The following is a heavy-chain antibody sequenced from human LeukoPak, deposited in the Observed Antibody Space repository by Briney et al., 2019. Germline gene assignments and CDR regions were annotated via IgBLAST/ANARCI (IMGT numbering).Heavy chain of an antibody. CDR1: EFVFSDYY. CDR2: ISSGGNTK. Sequence: KPGGSLRLSCAASEFVFSDYYMSWVRQAPGKGLEWVSYISSGGNTKYYADSVKGRFTISRDNAKNSLYLQMNSLRAEDTAVYYCAREMGGDYGSGTFFDLWGQGNMVTVSS. J-gene: IGHJ4*02. CDR3: AREMGGDYGSGTFFDL. D-gene: IGHD3-10*01. V-gene: IGHV3-11*01.